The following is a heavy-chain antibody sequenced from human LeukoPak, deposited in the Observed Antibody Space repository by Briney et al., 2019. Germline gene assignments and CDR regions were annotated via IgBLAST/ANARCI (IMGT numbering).Heavy chain of an antibody. CDR3: AKEKAIATINYGLDV. CDR1: GFIFDTYG. J-gene: IGHJ6*02. D-gene: IGHD1-1*01. Sequence: GGSLRLSCAASGFIFDTYGMLWVRQAPGKGLEWVAVIAYDGSNKVYADSVKGRFTISRDNSKNTLYLQMNGLRGEDTAVYYCAKEKAIATINYGLDVWGQGTTVTVSS. V-gene: IGHV3-30*18. CDR2: IAYDGSNK.